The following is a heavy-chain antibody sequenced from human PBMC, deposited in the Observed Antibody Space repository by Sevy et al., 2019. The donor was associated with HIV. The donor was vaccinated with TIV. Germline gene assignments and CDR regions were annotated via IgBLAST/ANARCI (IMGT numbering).Heavy chain of an antibody. CDR1: GFNFRNFW. J-gene: IGHJ5*02. D-gene: IGHD1-26*01. CDR3: VRDKEVGASILDA. Sequence: GESLKISCVASGFNFRNFWMSWVRQAPGKGLERVADIKQDGSEAYYVDSVKGRFTISRDNAKNSLYLQMNSLRDEDTAMYFCVRDKEVGASILDAWGQGTPVTVSS. V-gene: IGHV3-7*03. CDR2: IKQDGSEA.